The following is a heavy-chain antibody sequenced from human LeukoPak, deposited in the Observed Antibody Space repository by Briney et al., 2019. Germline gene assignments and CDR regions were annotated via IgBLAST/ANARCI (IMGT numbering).Heavy chain of an antibody. Sequence: GASVKVSCKASGYTFTGYYMHWVRQAPGQGLEWKGWINPNSGGTNYAQKFQGRVTMTRDTSISTAYMELSRLRSDDTAVYYCAREGLYSSGCPEDYWGQGTLVTVSS. J-gene: IGHJ4*02. V-gene: IGHV1-2*02. CDR2: INPNSGGT. CDR1: GYTFTGYY. CDR3: AREGLYSSGCPEDY. D-gene: IGHD6-19*01.